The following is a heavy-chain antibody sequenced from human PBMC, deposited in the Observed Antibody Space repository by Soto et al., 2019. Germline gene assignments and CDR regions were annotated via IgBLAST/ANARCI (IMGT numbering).Heavy chain of an antibody. D-gene: IGHD3-22*01. Sequence: GGSLRLSCAASGFTFSNAWMNWVRQAPGKGLEWVGRIKSKTDGGTTDYAAPVKGRFTISRDDSKNTLYLQMNSLKTEDTAVYYCTTDPSDAMIVVVMAYWGQGTLVTVSS. CDR3: TTDPSDAMIVVVMAY. J-gene: IGHJ4*02. CDR2: IKSKTDGGTT. V-gene: IGHV3-15*07. CDR1: GFTFSNAW.